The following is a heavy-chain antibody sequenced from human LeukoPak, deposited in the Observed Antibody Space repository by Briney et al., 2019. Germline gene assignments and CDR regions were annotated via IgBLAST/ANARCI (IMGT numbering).Heavy chain of an antibody. Sequence: PGGSLRLSCAASGFTFSSYAMSWVRQAPGKGLEWVSAISGSGGSTYYADSVKGRFTISRDNSENTLYLQMNSLRAEDTAVYYCAKDGPPDYDFWSGYPRYRLPYYYYYGMDVWGQGTTVTVSS. CDR2: ISGSGGST. V-gene: IGHV3-23*01. J-gene: IGHJ6*02. CDR3: AKDGPPDYDFWSGYPRYRLPYYYYYGMDV. D-gene: IGHD3-3*01. CDR1: GFTFSSYA.